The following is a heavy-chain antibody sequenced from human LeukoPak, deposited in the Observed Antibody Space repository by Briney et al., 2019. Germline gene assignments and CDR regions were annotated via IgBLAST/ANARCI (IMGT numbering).Heavy chain of an antibody. CDR2: IYYSGST. V-gene: IGHV4-4*02. CDR1: GGSISSNNW. J-gene: IGHJ3*02. D-gene: IGHD3-22*01. Sequence: PSGTLSLTCAVSGGSISSNNWWSWVRQPPGKGLEWIGYIYYSGSTYYNPSLKSRVTISVDTSKNQFSLKLSSVTAADTAVYYCARDSSGNEGGAFDIWGQGTMVTVSS. CDR3: ARDSSGNEGGAFDI.